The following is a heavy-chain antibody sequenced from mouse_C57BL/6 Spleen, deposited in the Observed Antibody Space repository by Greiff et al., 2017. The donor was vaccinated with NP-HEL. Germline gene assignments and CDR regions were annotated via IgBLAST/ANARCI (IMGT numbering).Heavy chain of an antibody. V-gene: IGHV5-17*01. CDR2: ISGGSSTI. CDR1: GFTFSDYG. D-gene: IGHD1-1*01. Sequence: EVQLQQSGGGLVKPGGSLKLSCVASGFTFSDYGMHWVRQAPEKGLEWVAYISGGSSTIYYADTVKGRFTISRDNAKNTLFLQMTSLRSEDTAMYYCARVYYYGSSRHWYFDVWGTGTTVTVSS. J-gene: IGHJ1*03. CDR3: ARVYYYGSSRHWYFDV.